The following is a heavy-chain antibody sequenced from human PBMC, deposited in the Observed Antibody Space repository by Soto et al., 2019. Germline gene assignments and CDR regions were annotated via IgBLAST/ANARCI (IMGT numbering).Heavy chain of an antibody. CDR3: AREIYDFWSGYYWFDP. V-gene: IGHV1-8*01. Sequence: ASVKVSCKASGYTFTSYDINWVRQATGQGLEWMGWMNPNSGNTGYAQKFQGRVTMTRNTSISTAYMELSSLRSEDTAVYYCAREIYDFWSGYYWFDPWGQGTLVTVSS. CDR1: GYTFTSYD. D-gene: IGHD3-3*01. J-gene: IGHJ5*02. CDR2: MNPNSGNT.